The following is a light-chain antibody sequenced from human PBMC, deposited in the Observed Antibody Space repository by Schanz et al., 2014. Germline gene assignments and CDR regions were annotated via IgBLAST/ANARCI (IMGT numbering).Light chain of an antibody. Sequence: QSALTQPASVSGSPGQSITISCTGTSSDVGGYNFVSWYQQHPGKAPKLMIYDVTYRPSGVSNRFSGSKSGNTASLTISGLHAEDEDDYYCNSYTSSSTLWVFGGGTKLTVL. J-gene: IGLJ3*02. V-gene: IGLV2-14*03. CDR3: NSYTSSSTLWV. CDR1: SSDVGGYNF. CDR2: DVT.